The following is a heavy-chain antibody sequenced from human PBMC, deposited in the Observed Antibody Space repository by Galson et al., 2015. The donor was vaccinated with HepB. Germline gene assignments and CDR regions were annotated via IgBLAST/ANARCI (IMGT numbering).Heavy chain of an antibody. V-gene: IGHV3-33*08. J-gene: IGHJ4*02. CDR3: ARPRYGYSYGGYYSDY. CDR2: IWYDGSNK. D-gene: IGHD5-18*01. Sequence: SLRLSCAASGFTFSSYGMHWVRQAPGKGLEWVAVIWYDGSNKYYADSVKGRFTISRDNSKNTLYLQMNSLRAEDTAVYYCARPRYGYSYGGYYSDYWGQGTLVTVSS. CDR1: GFTFSSYG.